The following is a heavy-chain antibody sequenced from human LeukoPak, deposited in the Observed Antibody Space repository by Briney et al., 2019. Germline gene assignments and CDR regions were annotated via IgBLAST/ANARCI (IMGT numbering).Heavy chain of an antibody. V-gene: IGHV3-11*01. D-gene: IGHD6-13*01. CDR1: GFTFSDYY. J-gene: IGHJ4*02. CDR2: ISSSGSTI. CDR3: ARVYSSSLPSFYFDY. Sequence: GSLRLSCAASGFTFSDYYMSWIRQAPGKGLEWVSYISSSGSTIYYADSVKGRFTISRDNAKNSLYLQMNSLRAEDTAVYSCARVYSSSLPSFYFDYWGQGTLVTVSS.